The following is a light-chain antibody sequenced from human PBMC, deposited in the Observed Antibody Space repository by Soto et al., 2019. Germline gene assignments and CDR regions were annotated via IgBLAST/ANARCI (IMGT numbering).Light chain of an antibody. CDR2: SNI. CDR1: SSNIGSNT. V-gene: IGLV1-44*01. Sequence: QSVLTQSPSASGTPGQGVTISCSGSSSNIGSNTVDWYQQFPGTAPKLLIYSNIKRPSGVPDRFSGSKSVTSASLAIRGLQSEDEADYFCATWDGSLSAYVFGTGTKLT. J-gene: IGLJ1*01. CDR3: ATWDGSLSAYV.